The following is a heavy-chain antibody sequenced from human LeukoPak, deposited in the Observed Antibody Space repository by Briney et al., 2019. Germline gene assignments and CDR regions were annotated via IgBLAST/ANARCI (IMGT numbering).Heavy chain of an antibody. CDR3: AKVAKYYYGPETYYFFEQ. V-gene: IGHV3-7*01. CDR1: GFPFSTYW. J-gene: IGHJ4*02. CDR2: INQDGTEK. Sequence: GGSLRLSCAASGFPFSTYWMSWVRRAPGKGLEWVANINQDGTEKYYVDSVKGRFTISRDYAKNSLYLQMNSLRVEDTAVYYCAKVAKYYYGPETYYFFEQWGQGTPVTASS. D-gene: IGHD3-10*01.